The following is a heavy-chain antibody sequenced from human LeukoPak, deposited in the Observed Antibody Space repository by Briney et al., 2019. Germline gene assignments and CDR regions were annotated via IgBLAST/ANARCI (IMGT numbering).Heavy chain of an antibody. J-gene: IGHJ5*02. CDR1: GGSISSGTFY. CDR2: IYSSGNP. CDR3: ARHSSWFDP. V-gene: IGHV4-39*01. Sequence: SGTLSLTCTVSGGSISSGTFYWGWIRQPPGTGLEWIGSIYSSGNPYNNPSLKSRVTISIDTSKNHFSLQLTSVTVADTAVYYCARHSSWFDPWGQGTLVIVSS.